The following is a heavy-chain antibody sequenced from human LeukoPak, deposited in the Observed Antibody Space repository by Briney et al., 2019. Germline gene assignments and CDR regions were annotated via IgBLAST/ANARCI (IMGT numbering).Heavy chain of an antibody. CDR1: GGSFSGYY. V-gene: IGHV4-34*01. D-gene: IGHD3-16*02. CDR2: INHSGST. Sequence: SETLSLTCDVYGGSFSGYYWSWIRQPPEKGLEWIGEINHSGSTNYNPSLKSRVTISVDTSKNRFSLKLSSVTAADTAVYYCARGGYDYVWGSYRYSDYWGQGTLVTVSS. CDR3: ARGGYDYVWGSYRYSDY. J-gene: IGHJ4*02.